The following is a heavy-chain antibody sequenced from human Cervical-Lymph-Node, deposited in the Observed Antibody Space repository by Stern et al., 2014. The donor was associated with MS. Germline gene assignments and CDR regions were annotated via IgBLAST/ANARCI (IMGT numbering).Heavy chain of an antibody. D-gene: IGHD3-22*01. CDR2: IFWYDDT. V-gene: IGHV2-5*01. Sequence: QITLKESGPPLVEPTHTLTLTCTFSGFSLSPFGVGVGWIRQPPGKALEWLALIFWYDDTCYRPFLSSSRTITKDTSNNQVVLTMTNMDPLDTATFYCAHWYYYDDSGFFYYFDYWGQGTLVTVSS. CDR3: AHWYYYDDSGFFYYFDY. CDR1: GFSLSPFGVG. J-gene: IGHJ4*02.